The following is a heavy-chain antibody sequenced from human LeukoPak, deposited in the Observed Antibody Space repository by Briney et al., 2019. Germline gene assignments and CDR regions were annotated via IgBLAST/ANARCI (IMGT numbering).Heavy chain of an antibody. Sequence: ASVKVSCKASGGTFSSYAISWVRQAPGQGLEWMGGIIPIFGTANYAQKFQGRVTITADESTSTAYMELSSLRSEDTALYYCAKDIRGGGRGYYYGMDVWGQGTTVTVSS. CDR2: IIPIFGTA. D-gene: IGHD2-2*02. J-gene: IGHJ6*02. CDR3: AKDIRGGGRGYYYGMDV. CDR1: GGTFSSYA. V-gene: IGHV1-69*13.